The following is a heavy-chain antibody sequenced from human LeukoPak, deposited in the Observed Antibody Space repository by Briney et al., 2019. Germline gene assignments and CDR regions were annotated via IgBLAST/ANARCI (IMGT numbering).Heavy chain of an antibody. CDR3: ARNGVGTSTPTLWSTANDY. V-gene: IGHV1-18*04. CDR2: ISAYNGNT. Sequence: ASVKVSCKASGYTFTDYYIHWVRQAPGQGLEWMGWISAYNGNTNYAQKLQGRVTMTTDTSTSTAYMELRSLRSDDTAVYYCARNGVGTSTPTLWSTANDYWGQGTLVTVSS. CDR1: GYTFTDYY. D-gene: IGHD2-21*02. J-gene: IGHJ4*02.